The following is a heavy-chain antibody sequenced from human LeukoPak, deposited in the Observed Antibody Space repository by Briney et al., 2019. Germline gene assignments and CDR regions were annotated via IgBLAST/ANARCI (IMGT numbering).Heavy chain of an antibody. CDR3: ARHAVTTRFNYFDY. CDR1: GYSFTSYC. D-gene: IGHD4-17*01. J-gene: IGHJ4*02. Sequence: GESLEISCKGSGYSFTSYCIGWVRQMPGKGLEWMGIIYPGDSDTRYSPSFQGQVTISADKSISTAYLQWSSLKASDTAMYYCARHAVTTRFNYFDYWGQGTLVTVSS. CDR2: IYPGDSDT. V-gene: IGHV5-51*01.